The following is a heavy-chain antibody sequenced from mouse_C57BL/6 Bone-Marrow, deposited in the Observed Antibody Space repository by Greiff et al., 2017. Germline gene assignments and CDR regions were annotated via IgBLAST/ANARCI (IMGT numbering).Heavy chain of an antibody. CDR2: IDPSDSYT. Sequence: QVQLQQPGAELVMPGASVKLSCKASGYTFTSYWMHWVKQRPGQGLEWIGEIDPSDSYTNYNQKFKGKSTVTVDKSSSTAYMQLSSLTSEDSAVYYCARERGYYGLFDYWGQGTTLTVSS. CDR1: GYTFTSYW. J-gene: IGHJ2*01. V-gene: IGHV1-69*01. CDR3: ARERGYYGLFDY. D-gene: IGHD1-2*01.